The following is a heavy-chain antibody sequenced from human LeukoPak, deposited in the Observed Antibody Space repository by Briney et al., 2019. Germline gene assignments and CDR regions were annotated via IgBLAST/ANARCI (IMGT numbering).Heavy chain of an antibody. D-gene: IGHD3-22*01. CDR1: GFSFSNYW. CDR3: ARDLPSSGYWYRDAFDI. V-gene: IGHV3-7*01. J-gene: IGHJ3*02. Sequence: GGSLRLSCAASGFSFSNYWMSWVRQAPGKGLEWVGHAKQDGSETYYVDSVKGRFTVSRDNSKNSLFLQMNSLRVEDTAMYYCARDLPSSGYWYRDAFDIWGRGTMVTVSS. CDR2: AKQDGSET.